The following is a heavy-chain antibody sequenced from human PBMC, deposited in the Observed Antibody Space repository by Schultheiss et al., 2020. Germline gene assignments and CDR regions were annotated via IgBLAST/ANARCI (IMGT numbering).Heavy chain of an antibody. D-gene: IGHD4-17*01. CDR1: GGSISSSSYY. CDR2: IYYSGST. V-gene: IGHV4-39*02. CDR3: ARDRGVTVSPYYYYYMDG. Sequence: SETLSLTCTVSGGSISSSSYYWGWIRQPPGKGLEWIGSIYYSGSTYYNPSLKSRVTISVDTSKNQFSLKLSSVTAADTAVYYCARDRGVTVSPYYYYYMDGWGKGTTVTVSS. J-gene: IGHJ6*03.